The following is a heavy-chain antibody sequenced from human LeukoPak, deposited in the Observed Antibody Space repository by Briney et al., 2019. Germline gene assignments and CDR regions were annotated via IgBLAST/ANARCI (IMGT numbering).Heavy chain of an antibody. CDR3: ARTARLGDY. J-gene: IGHJ4*02. CDR2: IKQDGSEK. Sequence: PGGSLRLSCAASGFSFSDHWMSWVRQAPGKGLEWVANIKQDGSEKYYVGSLKGRFTISRDNAKNSLYLQMNSLRVEGTAVYYCARTARLGDYWGQGALVTVSS. V-gene: IGHV3-7*01. CDR1: GFSFSDHW. D-gene: IGHD6-6*01.